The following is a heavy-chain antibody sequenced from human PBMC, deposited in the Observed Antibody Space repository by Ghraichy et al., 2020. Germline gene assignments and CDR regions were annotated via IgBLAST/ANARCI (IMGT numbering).Heavy chain of an antibody. CDR3: VRSYKDGLRHFDY. V-gene: IGHV3-74*01. CDR2: LNIDGTTV. CDR1: GFSFTDYW. J-gene: IGHJ4*02. Sequence: GGSLRLSCAASGFSFTDYWMHWVRQTPGRGLEWVSHLNIDGTTVNYADSVKGRLTISRDNAKNTMYLQMISLTVEDTTVYYCVRSYKDGLRHFDYWGQGTLDTVSS. D-gene: IGHD1-14*01.